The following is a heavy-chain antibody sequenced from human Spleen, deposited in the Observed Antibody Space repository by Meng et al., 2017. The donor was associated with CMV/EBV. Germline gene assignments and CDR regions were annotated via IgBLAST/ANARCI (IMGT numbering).Heavy chain of an antibody. V-gene: IGHV2-5*02. D-gene: IGHD3-22*01. Sequence: QITLKESGPTLVKPTQTLTLTRTLSGSSLSTSGVGVGWIRQPPGKALEWLALIYWDDDKRYSPSLKSRLTITKDTSKNQVVLTMTNMDPVDTATYYCAHSGGVGSSGRYFQNWGQGTLVTVAS. CDR1: GSSLSTSGVG. CDR3: AHSGGVGSSGRYFQN. J-gene: IGHJ1*01. CDR2: IYWDDDK.